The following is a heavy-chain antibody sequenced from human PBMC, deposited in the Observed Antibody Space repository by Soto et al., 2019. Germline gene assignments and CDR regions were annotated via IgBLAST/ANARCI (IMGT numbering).Heavy chain of an antibody. CDR2: ISTSGGYK. CDR1: GFNFNTYS. Sequence: EVRLVESGGGLVKPGGSLRVSCAASGFNFNTYSMIWVRQAPGKGLEWVSFISTSGGYKYYADSVRGRFTISRDNAKKSVYLEMNSLTADDTAVYYCAGERSALPGARDAMDVWGQGTTVTVSS. V-gene: IGHV3-21*02. CDR3: AGERSALPGARDAMDV. J-gene: IGHJ6*02. D-gene: IGHD1-26*01.